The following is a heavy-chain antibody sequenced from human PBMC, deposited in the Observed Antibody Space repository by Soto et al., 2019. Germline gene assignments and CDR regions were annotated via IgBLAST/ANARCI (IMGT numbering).Heavy chain of an antibody. CDR2: INPNGGST. V-gene: IGHV1-2*02. CDR1: EHTFTGYY. J-gene: IGHJ4*02. Sequence: ASVKVSCKASEHTFTGYYLHWVRQAPGQGLEWMGWINPNGGSTIYAQKFQGRLTMTRDTSITTAYMELTRLRADDTAFYFCATGSDWSPLLDYWGQGTLVTVSS. D-gene: IGHD6-19*01. CDR3: ATGSDWSPLLDY.